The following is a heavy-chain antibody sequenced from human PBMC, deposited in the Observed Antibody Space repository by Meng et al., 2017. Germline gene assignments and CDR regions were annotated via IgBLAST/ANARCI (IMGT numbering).Heavy chain of an antibody. V-gene: IGHV3-7*01. CDR3: ARARYDYVWGSYRYRVLDY. CDR2: IKEDGSEK. CDR1: GSTFSSYW. J-gene: IGHJ4*02. D-gene: IGHD3-16*02. Sequence: GESLKISCAASGSTFSSYWMTWVRQAPGKGLEWVANIKEDGSEKFYVDSVKGRFTISRDNAKNSLYLQMNSLRAEDTAVYYCARARYDYVWGSYRYRVLDYWGQGTLVTVSS.